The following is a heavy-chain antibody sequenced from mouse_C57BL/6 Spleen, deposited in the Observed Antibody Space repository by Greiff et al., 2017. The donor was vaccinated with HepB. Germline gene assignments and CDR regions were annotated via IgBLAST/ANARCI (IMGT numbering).Heavy chain of an antibody. D-gene: IGHD1-1*01. CDR2: IYPGDGDT. V-gene: IGHV1-80*01. Sequence: VKVVESGAELVKPGASVKISCKASGYAFSSYWMNWVKQRPGKGLEWIGQIYPGDGDTNYNGKFKGQATLTADKSSSTAYMQLSSLTSEDSAVYFCARSDYYGSSYDYAMDYWGQGTSVTVSS. CDR1: GYAFSSYW. J-gene: IGHJ4*01. CDR3: ARSDYYGSSYDYAMDY.